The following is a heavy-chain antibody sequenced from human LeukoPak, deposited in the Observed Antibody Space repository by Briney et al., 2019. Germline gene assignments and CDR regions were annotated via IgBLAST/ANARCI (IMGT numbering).Heavy chain of an antibody. CDR3: ARARRYDSSGYYFKDAFDI. CDR1: GYTFTSYD. J-gene: IGHJ3*02. CDR2: MNPNSGNT. D-gene: IGHD3-22*01. Sequence: ASVKVSCKASGYTFTSYDINWVRQATGQGLEWMGWMNPNSGNTDYAQKFQGRVTMTRDTSISTAYMELSRLRSDDTAVYYCARARRYDSSGYYFKDAFDIWGQGTMVTVSS. V-gene: IGHV1-8*01.